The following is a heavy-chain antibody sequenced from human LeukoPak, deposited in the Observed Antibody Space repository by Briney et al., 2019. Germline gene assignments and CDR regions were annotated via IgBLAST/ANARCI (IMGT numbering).Heavy chain of an antibody. CDR3: ARDERYDSSGYPFDY. CDR2: INPNSGGT. Sequence: ASVKVSCKASGYTFTGYFIHWVRQAPGQGLEWMGWINPNSGGTNYAQKFQGRVTMTRDTSIITAYMELSRLSSDDTAVYYCARDERYDSSGYPFDYWGQGTLVTVSS. V-gene: IGHV1-2*02. J-gene: IGHJ4*02. D-gene: IGHD3-22*01. CDR1: GYTFTGYF.